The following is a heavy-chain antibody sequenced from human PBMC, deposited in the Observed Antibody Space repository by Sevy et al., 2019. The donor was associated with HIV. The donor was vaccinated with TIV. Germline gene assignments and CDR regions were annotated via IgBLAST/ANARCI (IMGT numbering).Heavy chain of an antibody. D-gene: IGHD6-19*01. CDR1: GFTFSDYY. V-gene: IGHV3-11*01. CDR3: ARDISVAGTGYYYYYYMDA. CDR2: ISSSGSTI. J-gene: IGHJ6*03. Sequence: GGSLRLSCAASGFTFSDYYMSWIRQAPGKGLEWVSYISSSGSTIYYADSVKGRFTISRDNAKNSLYLQMNSLRAEDTAVYYCARDISVAGTGYYYYYYMDAWGKGTTVTVSS.